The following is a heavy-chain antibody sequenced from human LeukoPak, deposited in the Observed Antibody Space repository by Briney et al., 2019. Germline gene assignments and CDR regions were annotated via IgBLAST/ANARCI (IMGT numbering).Heavy chain of an antibody. V-gene: IGHV3-30*02. Sequence: PGGSLRLSCAASGFTFSSYGMHWVRQAPGKGLEWVAFIRYDGSNKYYADSVKGRFTISRDNSKNTLYLQMNSLRAEDTAVYYCAKSLGAYSYGYGVIDYWGQGTLVTVSS. J-gene: IGHJ4*02. CDR1: GFTFSSYG. D-gene: IGHD5-18*01. CDR2: IRYDGSNK. CDR3: AKSLGAYSYGYGVIDY.